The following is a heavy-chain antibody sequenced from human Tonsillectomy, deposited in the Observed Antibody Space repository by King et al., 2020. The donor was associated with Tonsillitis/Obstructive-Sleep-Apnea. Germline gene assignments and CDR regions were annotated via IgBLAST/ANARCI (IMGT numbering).Heavy chain of an antibody. Sequence: VQLVESGGGVVQPGRSLRLSCAASGFTFSGYSMHWVRQAPGKGLEWVAVISYDGSNKYYADSVKGRFTISRDNSKNTLYLQMNSLRAEDTAVYYCARDPGTMAPNYYMDVWGKGTTVTVSS. CDR1: GFTFSGYS. J-gene: IGHJ6*03. V-gene: IGHV3-30*01. D-gene: IGHD3-10*01. CDR3: ARDPGTMAPNYYMDV. CDR2: ISYDGSNK.